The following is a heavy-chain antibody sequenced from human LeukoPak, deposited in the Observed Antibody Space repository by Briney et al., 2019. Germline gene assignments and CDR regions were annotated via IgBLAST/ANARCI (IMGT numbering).Heavy chain of an antibody. CDR2: ISGSGGST. Sequence: PGGSLRLSCAASGFTFSSYAMSWVRQAPGKGLEWVSAISGSGGSTYYADSVKGRFTISRDNSKNTQYLQMNSLRAEDTAVYYCAKRGMKLGDYPYYFDYWGQGTLVTVSS. D-gene: IGHD4-17*01. J-gene: IGHJ4*02. CDR1: GFTFSSYA. V-gene: IGHV3-23*01. CDR3: AKRGMKLGDYPYYFDY.